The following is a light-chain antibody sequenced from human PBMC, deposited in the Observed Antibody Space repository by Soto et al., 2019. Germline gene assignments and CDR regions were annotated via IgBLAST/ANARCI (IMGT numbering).Light chain of an antibody. Sequence: EIVMTQSPATLSVSPGESATLSCRASQSVSSNLAWYQHKPGQAPRILIYGASTRATGIPARFSGSGSGTEFTLTISSLQSEDFAVYYCQQYNNWPPLTFGGGTKVEIK. CDR3: QQYNNWPPLT. CDR1: QSVSSN. V-gene: IGKV3-15*01. CDR2: GAS. J-gene: IGKJ4*01.